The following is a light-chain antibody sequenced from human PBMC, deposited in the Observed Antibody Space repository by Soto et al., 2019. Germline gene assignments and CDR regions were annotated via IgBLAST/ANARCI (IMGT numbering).Light chain of an antibody. Sequence: DIQMTQSPSSLSASVGDRVTITCRASQSIGTYLSWYQQSPGKAPKLLIYAASSLQSGVPSRFSGSGSGTDFTLTISSLQPEDFATYYCQQSYSNPRTFGQGTKLEIK. V-gene: IGKV1-39*01. CDR2: AAS. CDR1: QSIGTY. J-gene: IGKJ2*01. CDR3: QQSYSNPRT.